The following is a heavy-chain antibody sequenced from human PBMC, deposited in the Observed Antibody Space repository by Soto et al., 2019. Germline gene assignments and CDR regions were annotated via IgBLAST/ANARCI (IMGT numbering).Heavy chain of an antibody. J-gene: IGHJ4*02. CDR2: ISYDGSNK. D-gene: IGHD3-3*01. Sequence: GGSLRLSCAASGFSFNSYAMHWVRRAPGKGLEWVAVISYDGSNKYYADSVKGRFTISRDNSKNTLYLQMNSLRAEDTAVYYCARHKRDLRFLEWSYYFDYWGQGT. CDR1: GFSFNSYA. V-gene: IGHV3-30-3*01. CDR3: ARHKRDLRFLEWSYYFDY.